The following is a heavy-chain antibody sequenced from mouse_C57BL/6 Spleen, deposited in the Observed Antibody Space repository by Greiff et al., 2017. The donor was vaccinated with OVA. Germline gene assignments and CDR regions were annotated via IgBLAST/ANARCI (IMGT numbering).Heavy chain of an antibody. V-gene: IGHV1-80*01. D-gene: IGHD2-3*01. CDR2: IYPGDGDT. J-gene: IGHJ2*01. Sequence: VQLQQSGAELVKPGASVKISCKASGYAFSSYWMNWVKQRPGKGLEWIGQIYPGDGDTNYNGKFKGKATLTVDTSSSTAYMQLSSLTSEDSAVYYCARSGDGYFLFDYWGQGTTLTVSS. CDR1: GYAFSSYW. CDR3: ARSGDGYFLFDY.